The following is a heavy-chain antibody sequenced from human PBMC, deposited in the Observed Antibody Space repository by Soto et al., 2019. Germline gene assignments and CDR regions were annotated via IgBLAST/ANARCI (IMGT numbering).Heavy chain of an antibody. CDR1: GGSISSYY. CDR2: IYYSGST. J-gene: IGHJ4*02. CDR3: ARRPIVVVPAATFGFDY. V-gene: IGHV4-59*12. D-gene: IGHD2-2*01. Sequence: SETLSLTCTVSGGSISSYYWSWIRQPPGKGLEWIGYIYYSGSTNYNPSLKSRVTISVDTSKNQFSLKLSSVTAADTAVYYCARRPIVVVPAATFGFDYWGQGTLVTVSS.